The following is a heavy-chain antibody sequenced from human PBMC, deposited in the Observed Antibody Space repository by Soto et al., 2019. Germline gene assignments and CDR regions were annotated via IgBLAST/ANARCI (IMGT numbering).Heavy chain of an antibody. Sequence: GGSLRLSCAASGFTFSSYAMHWVRQAPGKGLEWVAVISYDGSNKYYADSVKGRFTISRDNSKNTLYLQMNSLRAEDTAVYYCARESAVTGDYYYYYMDVWGKGTTVTVSS. CDR1: GFTFSSYA. V-gene: IGHV3-30*04. CDR2: ISYDGSNK. D-gene: IGHD7-27*01. J-gene: IGHJ6*03. CDR3: ARESAVTGDYYYYYMDV.